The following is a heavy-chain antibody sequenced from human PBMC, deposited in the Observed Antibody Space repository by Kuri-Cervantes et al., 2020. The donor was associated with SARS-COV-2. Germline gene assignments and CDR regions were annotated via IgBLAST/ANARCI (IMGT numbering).Heavy chain of an antibody. Sequence: GSLRLSCAASGFTFSSYGMHWVRQAPGKGLEWVANIKQDGSEKYYVDSVKGRFTISRDNAKNSLYLQMNSLRAEDTAVYYCARDLRLGKSLDYWGQGTLVTVSS. CDR3: ARDLRLGKSLDY. CDR1: GFTFSSYG. V-gene: IGHV3-7*01. CDR2: IKQDGSEK. J-gene: IGHJ4*02. D-gene: IGHD7-27*01.